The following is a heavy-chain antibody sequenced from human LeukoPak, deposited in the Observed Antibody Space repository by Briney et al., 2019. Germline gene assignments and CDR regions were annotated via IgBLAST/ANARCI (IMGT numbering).Heavy chain of an antibody. CDR2: IYTSGST. CDR3: ASPVIFGSDAFDI. Sequence: SETLSLTCTVSGGSISSYYWSWSRQPAGKGLEWIGRIYTSGSTNYNPSLKSRVTMSVDTSKNQFSLKLSSVTAADTAVYYCASPVIFGSDAFDIWGQGTMVTVSS. D-gene: IGHD3-3*02. CDR1: GGSISSYY. V-gene: IGHV4-4*07. J-gene: IGHJ3*02.